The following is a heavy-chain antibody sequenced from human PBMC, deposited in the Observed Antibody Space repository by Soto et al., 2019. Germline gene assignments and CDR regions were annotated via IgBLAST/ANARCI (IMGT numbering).Heavy chain of an antibody. J-gene: IGHJ6*02. Sequence: QVQLVESGGGVVQPGRSLRLSCAASGFTFSSYGMHWVRQAPGKGLEWVAVIWYDGSNKYYADSVKGRFTISRDNSKNTLYLHMNSLRAEGTAVYYCARDRDYYGSGSGNYGMDVWGQGTTVTVSS. D-gene: IGHD3-10*01. CDR3: ARDRDYYGSGSGNYGMDV. CDR2: IWYDGSNK. CDR1: GFTFSSYG. V-gene: IGHV3-33*01.